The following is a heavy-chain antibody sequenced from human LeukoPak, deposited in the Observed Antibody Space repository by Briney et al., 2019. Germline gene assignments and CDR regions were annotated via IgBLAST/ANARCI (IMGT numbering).Heavy chain of an antibody. Sequence: ASVKVSCKASGYTFTSYGISWVRQAPGQGLEWMGWISAYNGNTNYAQKLQGRVTMTTDTSTSTAYMELRSLRSDDTAVYYCARDPGYYDILTGPGFDPWGQGTLVTVSS. CDR1: GYTFTSYG. CDR2: ISAYNGNT. D-gene: IGHD3-9*01. CDR3: ARDPGYYDILTGPGFDP. V-gene: IGHV1-18*01. J-gene: IGHJ5*02.